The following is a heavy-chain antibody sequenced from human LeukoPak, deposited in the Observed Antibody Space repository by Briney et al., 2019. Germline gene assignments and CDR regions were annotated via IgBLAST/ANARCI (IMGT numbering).Heavy chain of an antibody. CDR1: GFTFSNAW. V-gene: IGHV3-15*07. CDR3: TTRSRVGATVTGYFDY. J-gene: IGHJ4*02. D-gene: IGHD1-26*01. Sequence: MSGGSLRLSCAASGFTFSNAWMNWVRRAPGKGLEWVGRIKSKTDGGTTDYAAPVKGRFTISRDDSKNTLYLQMNSLKTEDTAVYYCTTRSRVGATVTGYFDYWGQGTLVTVSS. CDR2: IKSKTDGGTT.